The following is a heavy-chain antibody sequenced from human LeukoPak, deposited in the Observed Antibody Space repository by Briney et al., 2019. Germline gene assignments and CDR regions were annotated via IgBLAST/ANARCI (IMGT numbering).Heavy chain of an antibody. D-gene: IGHD6-13*01. CDR3: ARWAATGIGLDY. Sequence: GESLKISCEASGYRFTNYWIVWVRQMPGKGLEWMGIIYPGDSDTRYSPSFQGQVTISADKSISTAYLQWSSLKASDTAVYYCARWAATGIGLDYWGQGTLVTVSS. V-gene: IGHV5-51*01. CDR1: GYRFTNYW. J-gene: IGHJ4*02. CDR2: IYPGDSDT.